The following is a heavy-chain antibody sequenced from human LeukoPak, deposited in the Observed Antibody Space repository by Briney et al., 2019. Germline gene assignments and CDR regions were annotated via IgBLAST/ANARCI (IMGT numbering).Heavy chain of an antibody. D-gene: IGHD6-13*01. J-gene: IGHJ1*01. Sequence: ASVKVSCEASGYTFTGYYMHWVRQAPGQGLEWMGWINPNSGGTNYAQKFQGRVTMTRDTSISTAYMELSRLRSDDTAVYYCANGYSSSWEKYFQHWGQGTLVTVSS. V-gene: IGHV1-2*02. CDR3: ANGYSSSWEKYFQH. CDR2: INPNSGGT. CDR1: GYTFTGYY.